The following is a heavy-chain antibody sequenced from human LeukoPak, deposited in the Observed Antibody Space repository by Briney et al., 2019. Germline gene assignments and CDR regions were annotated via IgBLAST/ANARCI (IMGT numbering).Heavy chain of an antibody. CDR1: GGSISSYY. CDR2: ICTSGST. Sequence: SETLSLTCTVSGGSISSYYWSWIRQPAGKGLEWIGRICTSGSTNYNPSLKSRVTISVDTSKNQFSLKLSSVTAADTAVYYCARDHGSGWTWAYDYWGQGTLVTVSS. V-gene: IGHV4-4*07. CDR3: ARDHGSGWTWAYDY. J-gene: IGHJ4*02. D-gene: IGHD6-19*01.